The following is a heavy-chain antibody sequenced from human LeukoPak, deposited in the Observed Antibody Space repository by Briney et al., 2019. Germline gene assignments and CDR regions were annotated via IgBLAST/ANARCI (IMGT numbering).Heavy chain of an antibody. Sequence: SETLSLTCAVYGGSFSGYYWSWIRQPPGKGLEWIGEINHSGSTNYNPSLKSRVTISVDTSKNQFSLKLSSVAAADTAVYYCARGGYCSSTSCHREFDPWGQGTLVTVSS. CDR1: GGSFSGYY. J-gene: IGHJ5*02. V-gene: IGHV4-34*01. D-gene: IGHD2-2*01. CDR3: ARGGYCSSTSCHREFDP. CDR2: INHSGST.